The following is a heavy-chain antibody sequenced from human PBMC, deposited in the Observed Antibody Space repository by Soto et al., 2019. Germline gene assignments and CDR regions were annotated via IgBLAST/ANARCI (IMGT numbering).Heavy chain of an antibody. J-gene: IGHJ6*03. CDR1: GGSISSYY. CDR3: ARDTRTYYDFWSGYPYYYMDV. CDR2: IYYSGST. D-gene: IGHD3-3*01. V-gene: IGHV4-59*01. Sequence: SSETLSLTCTVSGGSISSYYWSWIRQPPGEGLEWIVYIYYSGSTNYNPSLKSRVTISVDTSKNQFSLKLSSVTAADTAVYYCARDTRTYYDFWSGYPYYYMDVWGKGTTVTVSS.